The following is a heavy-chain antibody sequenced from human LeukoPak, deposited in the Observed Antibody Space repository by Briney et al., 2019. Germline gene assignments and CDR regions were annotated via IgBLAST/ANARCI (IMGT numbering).Heavy chain of an antibody. CDR3: ARDTLTIFGVANWFDP. CDR2: ISSSSSTI. D-gene: IGHD3-3*01. Sequence: GGSLRLSCAASGFTFSDYYMSWIRQAPGKGLEWVSYISSSSSTIYYADSVKGRFTISRDNAKNSLYLQMNSLRAEDTAVYYCARDTLTIFGVANWFDPWGQGTLVTVSS. J-gene: IGHJ5*02. CDR1: GFTFSDYY. V-gene: IGHV3-11*04.